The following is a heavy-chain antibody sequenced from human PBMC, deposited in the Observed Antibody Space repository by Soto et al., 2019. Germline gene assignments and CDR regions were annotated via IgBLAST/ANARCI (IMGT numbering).Heavy chain of an antibody. CDR1: GYTFTNYV. CDR2: ISTNSGHT. CDR3: AREEYRQVDH. J-gene: IGHJ5*02. Sequence: QVPLVQSGTEVKKPGASVKVSCKASGYTFTNYVITWVRQAPGQGLEWMGWISTNSGHTDYAQKFRGRVTMSTDRSTTTAYMDLRSLASDDTAVYYCAREEYRQVDHWGQGTLVTVSS. V-gene: IGHV1-18*04. D-gene: IGHD3-16*02.